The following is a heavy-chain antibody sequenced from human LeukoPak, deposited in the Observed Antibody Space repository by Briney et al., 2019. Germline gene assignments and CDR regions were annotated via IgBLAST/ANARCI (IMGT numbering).Heavy chain of an antibody. CDR1: GFTFSSYS. CDR3: ARVGFERAAAGPLY. J-gene: IGHJ4*02. Sequence: PGGSLRLSCAASGFTFSSYSMNWVRQAPGKGLEWVSSISSSSYIYYADSVKGRFTISRDNAKNSLYLQMNSLRAEDTAVYYCARVGFERAAAGPLYWGQGTLVTVSS. V-gene: IGHV3-21*01. D-gene: IGHD6-13*01. CDR2: ISSSSYI.